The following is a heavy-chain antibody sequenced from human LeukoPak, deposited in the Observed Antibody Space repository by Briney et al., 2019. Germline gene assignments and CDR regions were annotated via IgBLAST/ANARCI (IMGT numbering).Heavy chain of an antibody. CDR3: TRDPLRYLRVGHYDY. D-gene: IGHD3-9*01. Sequence: GGSLRLSCAASGFTFSTSAMNWVRQVPGKGLEWVSSIDYDSSYIHYAASVRGRFTISRDNARDSVYLQMDSLRVEDTAVYYCTRDPLRYLRVGHYDYWGQGTLVAVSS. J-gene: IGHJ4*02. V-gene: IGHV3-21*01. CDR1: GFTFSTSA. CDR2: IDYDSSYI.